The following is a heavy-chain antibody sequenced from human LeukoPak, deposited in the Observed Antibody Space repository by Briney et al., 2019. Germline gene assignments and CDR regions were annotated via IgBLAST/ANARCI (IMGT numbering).Heavy chain of an antibody. CDR2: IWYDGSNK. V-gene: IGHV3-33*01. CDR3: ARDQRSSDY. J-gene: IGHJ4*02. CDR1: GFTFSSYG. Sequence: GGSLRLSCAASGFTFSSYGMHWVRQAPGKVLEWVAVIWYDGSNKYYADSVNGRFTISRDNSKNTLYLQMNSLRAEDTAVYYCARDQRSSDYWGQGTLVTVSS. D-gene: IGHD6-6*01.